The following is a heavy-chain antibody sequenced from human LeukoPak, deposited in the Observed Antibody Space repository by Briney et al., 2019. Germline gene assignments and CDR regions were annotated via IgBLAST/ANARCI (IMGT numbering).Heavy chain of an antibody. Sequence: GGSLRLFCAASGFTFRSYGMLWVREAPGKGLEGVAVISYDGSNKYYADSVKGRFTISRDNSKNTLYLQMNSLRAEDTAVYYCAKEGAGWNYYGSNWFDPWGQGTLVTVSS. J-gene: IGHJ5*02. D-gene: IGHD3-10*01. CDR1: GFTFRSYG. V-gene: IGHV3-30*18. CDR2: ISYDGSNK. CDR3: AKEGAGWNYYGSNWFDP.